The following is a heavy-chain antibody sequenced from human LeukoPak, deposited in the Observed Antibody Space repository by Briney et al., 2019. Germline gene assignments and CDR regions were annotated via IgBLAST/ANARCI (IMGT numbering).Heavy chain of an antibody. Sequence: GGSLRLSCAASGFTFSSYWMHWVRQAPGKGLVWVSRIKNDGSSTTYADSVKGRFTISRDNAKNTVYLQMNSLRAEDTAVYYCAKVSESNYDILTGYYTPYYFDYWGQGTLVTVSS. D-gene: IGHD3-9*01. CDR2: IKNDGSST. J-gene: IGHJ4*02. V-gene: IGHV3-74*01. CDR3: AKVSESNYDILTGYYTPYYFDY. CDR1: GFTFSSYW.